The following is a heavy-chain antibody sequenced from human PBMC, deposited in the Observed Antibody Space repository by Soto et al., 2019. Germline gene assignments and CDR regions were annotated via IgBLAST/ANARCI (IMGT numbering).Heavy chain of an antibody. CDR3: IHGSGWYDY. J-gene: IGHJ4*02. V-gene: IGHV3-15*01. CDR2: IKSKTYGETT. CDR1: GFTFSNAW. Sequence: EVQLVESGGGLVKPGGSLRLSCAASGFTFSNAWMSWVRQGPGKGLEWVGLIKSKTYGETTDYSAPVKGRFTISRDDSKNTPYLQLNSLKNEDTAVYYCIHGSGWYDYWGQGTLVTVSS. D-gene: IGHD6-19*01.